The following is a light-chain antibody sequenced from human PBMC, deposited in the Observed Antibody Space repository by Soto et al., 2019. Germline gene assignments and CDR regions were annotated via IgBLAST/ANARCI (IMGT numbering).Light chain of an antibody. J-gene: IGLJ1*01. CDR3: SSYTSSSTLDV. Sequence: QSVLTQPASVSGSPGQSITISCTGTSSEVGGYNYVSWYQQHPGKAPKLMIYDVSNRPSGVSNRFSGSKSGNTASLTISGLQAEDEADYYCSSYTSSSTLDVFGTGTKVPVL. CDR2: DVS. CDR1: SSEVGGYNY. V-gene: IGLV2-14*01.